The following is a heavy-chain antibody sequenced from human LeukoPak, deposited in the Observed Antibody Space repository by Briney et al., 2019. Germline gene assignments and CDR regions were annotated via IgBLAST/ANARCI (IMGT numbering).Heavy chain of an antibody. CDR3: ARFPPSYYYDSSGYPFDY. V-gene: IGHV1-2*02. Sequence: GASVTVSCKASGYTFTGYYMHWVRQAPGQGLEWMGWINPNSGGTNYAQKFQGRVTMTRATSISTAYMALSRLRSDDTAVYSCARFPPSYYYDSSGYPFDYWGQGTLVTVSS. J-gene: IGHJ4*02. CDR2: INPNSGGT. CDR1: GYTFTGYY. D-gene: IGHD3-22*01.